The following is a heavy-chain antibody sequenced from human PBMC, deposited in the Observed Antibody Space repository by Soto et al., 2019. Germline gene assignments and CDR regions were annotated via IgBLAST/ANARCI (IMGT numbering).Heavy chain of an antibody. CDR3: ARRGEPQLVGASFDP. CDR2: IYPADSES. Sequence: PGESLKISCQAFGYSFTSYWIGWVRQMPGKGLEWMGIIYPADSESRYIPSFQGQVTMSADKSINTAYLQWSSLKASDTAIYYCARRGEPQLVGASFDPWGQGTLVTVSS. CDR1: GYSFTSYW. V-gene: IGHV5-51*01. J-gene: IGHJ5*02. D-gene: IGHD6-13*01.